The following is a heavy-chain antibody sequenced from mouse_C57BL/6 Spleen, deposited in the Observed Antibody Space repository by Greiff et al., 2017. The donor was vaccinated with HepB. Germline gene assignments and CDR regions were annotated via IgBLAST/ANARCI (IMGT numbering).Heavy chain of an antibody. CDR2: IYPGDGDT. D-gene: IGHD2-4*01. CDR1: GYAFSSSW. J-gene: IGHJ2*01. V-gene: IGHV1-82*01. CDR3: VYDYDED. Sequence: LEESGPELVKPGASVKISCKASGYAFSSSWMNWVKPRPGKGLEWIGRIYPGDGDTNYNGKFKGKATLTADKSSSTAYMQLSSLTSEDSAVYFCVYDYDEDWGQGTTLTVSS.